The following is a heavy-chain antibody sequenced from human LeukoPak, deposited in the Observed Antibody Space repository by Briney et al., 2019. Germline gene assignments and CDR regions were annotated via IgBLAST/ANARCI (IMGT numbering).Heavy chain of an antibody. CDR1: GFTFSSYE. Sequence: GGSLRLSCAASGFTFSSYEMNWVRQAPGKGLEWVSVTYSGGSTFYADSVKGRFTISRDNSKNTLYLQMNSLRAEDTAVYYCARGRYCSGGSCTYYYYYGMDVWGQGTTVTVSS. J-gene: IGHJ6*02. CDR2: TYSGGST. CDR3: ARGRYCSGGSCTYYYYYGMDV. V-gene: IGHV3-53*01. D-gene: IGHD2-15*01.